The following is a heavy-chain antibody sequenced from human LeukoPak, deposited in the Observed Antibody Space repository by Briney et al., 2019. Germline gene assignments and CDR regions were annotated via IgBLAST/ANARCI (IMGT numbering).Heavy chain of an antibody. CDR3: ASSRRDGYNWRPVDY. V-gene: IGHV4-59*08. CDR2: IYYSGST. CDR1: GGSISSYY. D-gene: IGHD5-24*01. J-gene: IGHJ4*02. Sequence: SETLSLTCTVSGGSISSYYWSWIRQPPGKGLEWIGYIYYSGSTNYNPSLKSRVTISVDTSKNRFSLKLSSVTAADTAVYYCASSRRDGYNWRPVDYWGQGTLVTVSS.